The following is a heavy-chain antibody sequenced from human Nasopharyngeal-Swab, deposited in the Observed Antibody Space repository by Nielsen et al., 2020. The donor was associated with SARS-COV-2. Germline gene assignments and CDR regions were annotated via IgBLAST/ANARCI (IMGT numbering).Heavy chain of an antibody. V-gene: IGHV5-10-1*01. J-gene: IGHJ6*02. CDR3: ARAGLPDTYYYYYGMDV. CDR1: GYSFTSYW. Sequence: GESPKITCQGSGYSFTSYWISWVRQMPGKGLERMGRIDPSDSYTNYSPSFQGHVTISADKSISTAYLQWSSLKASDTAMYYCARAGLPDTYYYYYGMDVWGQGTTVTVSS. D-gene: IGHD3/OR15-3a*01. CDR2: IDPSDSYT.